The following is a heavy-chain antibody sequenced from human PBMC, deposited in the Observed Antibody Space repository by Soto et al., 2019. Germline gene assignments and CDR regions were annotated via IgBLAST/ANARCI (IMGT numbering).Heavy chain of an antibody. V-gene: IGHV1-69*01. J-gene: IGHJ6*02. CDR1: GGTFSSYA. Sequence: QVQLVQSGAEVKKPGSSVKVSCKASGGTFSSYAISWVRQAPGHGLEWMGGIIPIFGTANYAQKFQGRVTITADESTSTADMELSSLRSEDTAVYYCARGPPVMTGLYYYYGMDVGGQGTTVTVSS. CDR2: IIPIFGTA. CDR3: ARGPPVMTGLYYYYGMDV. D-gene: IGHD2-21*01.